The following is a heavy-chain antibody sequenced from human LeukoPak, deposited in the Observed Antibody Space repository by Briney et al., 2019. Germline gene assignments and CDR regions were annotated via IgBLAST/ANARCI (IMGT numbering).Heavy chain of an antibody. D-gene: IGHD3-9*01. CDR1: GGSIASGRYY. V-gene: IGHV4-31*03. CDR3: ARATYDLLTGYYLDS. J-gene: IGHJ4*02. CDR2: SYYSGST. Sequence: SETLSLTCSVSGGSIASGRYYWTWIRQYPEKGLEWIGYSYYSGSTHFKSSLKSRATISLDKSKNQFSLNLTSATAADTAVYYCARATYDLLTGYYLDSWGQGTLVTVSS.